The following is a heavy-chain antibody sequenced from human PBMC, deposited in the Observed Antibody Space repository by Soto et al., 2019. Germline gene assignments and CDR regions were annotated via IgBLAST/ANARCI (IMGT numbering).Heavy chain of an antibody. V-gene: IGHV1-69*13. CDR2: IIPIFGTA. CDR1: GYTFTSYG. CDR3: ARGPPEEDSSGYYTY. Sequence: GASVKVSCKASGYTFTSYGISWVRQAPGQGLEWMGGIIPIFGTANYAQKFQGRVTITADESTSTAYMELSSLRSEDTAVYYCARGPPEEDSSGYYTYWGQGTLVTVSS. D-gene: IGHD3-22*01. J-gene: IGHJ4*02.